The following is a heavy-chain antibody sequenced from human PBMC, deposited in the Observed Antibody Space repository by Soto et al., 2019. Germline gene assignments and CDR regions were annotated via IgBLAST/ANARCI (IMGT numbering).Heavy chain of an antibody. CDR1: GFTFSSYA. V-gene: IGHV3-23*01. D-gene: IGHD1-26*01. J-gene: IGHJ4*02. CDR2: ISGSGGST. Sequence: GGSLRLSCAASGFTFSSYAMSWVRQAPGKGLEWVSAISGSGGSTYYADSVKGRFTISRDNSKNTLYLQMNSLRAEDTAVYYCAKDRFYRGSYYVLSLDYWGQGTLVTVSS. CDR3: AKDRFYRGSYYVLSLDY.